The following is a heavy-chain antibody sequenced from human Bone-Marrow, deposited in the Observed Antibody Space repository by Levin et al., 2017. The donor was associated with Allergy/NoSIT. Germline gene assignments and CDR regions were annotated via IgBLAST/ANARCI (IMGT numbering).Heavy chain of an antibody. D-gene: IGHD3-10*01. CDR2: IYQSGTT. CDR3: ARVIASGIDT. CDR1: GESIRSGGYS. V-gene: IGHV4-30-2*01. J-gene: IGHJ5*02. Sequence: SQTLSLTCGVSGESIRSGGYSWSCIRQPPGKGLEWIAYIYQSGTTYYNPSLKSRVTMSLDMSKNQFSLKLSSVTAADTAVYYCARVIASGIDTWGQGTLVTVSS.